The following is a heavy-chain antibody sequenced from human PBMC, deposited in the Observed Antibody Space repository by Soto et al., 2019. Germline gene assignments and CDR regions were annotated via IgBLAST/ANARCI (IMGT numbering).Heavy chain of an antibody. J-gene: IGHJ4*02. Sequence: GGSLRLSCAAAGFDFEDYAMHWVRQVPGKGLEWVSLTNSDGTDSYYMDSVKGRFTISRDNAKSTLYLQMDRLRPEDTALYFCAKSLYYYDSSPLDHWCQATLLTVS. V-gene: IGHV3-43D*04. CDR1: GFDFEDYA. D-gene: IGHD3-22*01. CDR2: TNSDGTDS. CDR3: AKSLYYYDSSPLDH.